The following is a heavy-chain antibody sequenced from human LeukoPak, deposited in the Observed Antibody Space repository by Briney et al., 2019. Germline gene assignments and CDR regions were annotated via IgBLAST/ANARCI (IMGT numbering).Heavy chain of an antibody. CDR3: ARGWFDP. J-gene: IGHJ5*02. CDR2: INSSGST. V-gene: IGHV4-4*07. CDR1: GGSISSYY. Sequence: SETLSLTXTVSGGSISSYYWSWIRQPAGKGLEWIGRINSSGSTNYGPSLKSRVTMSVDTSKNQFSLELSSVTAADTAVYYCARGWFDPWGQGTLVTVSS.